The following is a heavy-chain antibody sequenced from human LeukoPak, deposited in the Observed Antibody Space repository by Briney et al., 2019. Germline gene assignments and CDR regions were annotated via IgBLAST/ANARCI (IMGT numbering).Heavy chain of an antibody. D-gene: IGHD5-18*01. V-gene: IGHV3-23*01. CDR1: GFTFSDYA. CDR2: IDGGGGST. J-gene: IGHJ4*02. CDR3: AKDGYGVFDY. Sequence: GGSLRLSCVASGFTFSDYAMSWVRQAPGKGLEWVSTIDGGGGSTYYADSVKGRFTISRDNSKDTLYLQMNSLRAEDTAVYYCAKDGYGVFDYWGQGTLVTVSS.